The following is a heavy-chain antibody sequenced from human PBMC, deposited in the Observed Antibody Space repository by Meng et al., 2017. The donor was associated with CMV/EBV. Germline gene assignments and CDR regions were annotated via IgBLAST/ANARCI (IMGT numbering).Heavy chain of an antibody. CDR2: ISYDGSNK. Sequence: GESLKISCAASGFTFSSYAMHWVRQAPGKGLEWVAVISYDGSNKYYADSVKGRFTISRDNSKNTLYLQMNSLRAEDTAVYYCARFQGWGTKNSYSNYTTSDYWGQGTLVTVSS. V-gene: IGHV3-30-3*01. CDR1: GFTFSSYA. J-gene: IGHJ4*02. D-gene: IGHD4-11*01. CDR3: ARFQGWGTKNSYSNYTTSDY.